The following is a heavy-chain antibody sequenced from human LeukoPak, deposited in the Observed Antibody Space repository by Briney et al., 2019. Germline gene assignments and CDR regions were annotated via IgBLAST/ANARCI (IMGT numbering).Heavy chain of an antibody. CDR3: ARVSYDSSGYYYVIPMYCFDY. J-gene: IGHJ4*02. D-gene: IGHD3-22*01. V-gene: IGHV4-34*01. Sequence: SETLSLTCAVYGGSFSGYYWSWIRQPPGKGLEWIGEINHSGSTYYNPSLKSRVTISVDTSKNQFSLKLSSVTAADTAVYYCARVSYDSSGYYYVIPMYCFDYWGQGTLVTVSS. CDR1: GGSFSGYY. CDR2: INHSGST.